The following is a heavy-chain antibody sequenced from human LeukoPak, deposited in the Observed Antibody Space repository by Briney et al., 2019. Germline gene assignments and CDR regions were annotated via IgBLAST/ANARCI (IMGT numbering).Heavy chain of an antibody. CDR3: ARGSSGYVDAFDI. D-gene: IGHD5-12*01. Sequence: PGGPLRLSCAASGFTFSSYGLHWVHQAPPKGLDGVTFISYDRSNKYYADSVKGRFTISRDNSKKTLYLQMNSLRADDTAVYYCARGSSGYVDAFDIWGQGTMVTVSA. CDR1: GFTFSSYG. J-gene: IGHJ3*02. CDR2: ISYDRSNK. V-gene: IGHV3-30*03.